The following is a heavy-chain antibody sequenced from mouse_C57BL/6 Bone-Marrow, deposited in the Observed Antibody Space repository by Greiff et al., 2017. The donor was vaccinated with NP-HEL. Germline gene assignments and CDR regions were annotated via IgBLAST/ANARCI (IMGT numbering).Heavy chain of an antibody. CDR2: IDPETGGT. CDR1: GYTFTDYE. V-gene: IGHV1-15*01. CDR3: TRFFYDGYYSYFDY. J-gene: IGHJ2*01. Sequence: VKLQESGAELVRPGASVTLSCKASGYTFTDYEMHWVKQTPVHGLEWIGAIDPETGGTAYNQKFKGKAILTADKSSSTAYMELRSLTSEDSAVYYCTRFFYDGYYSYFDYWGQGTTLTVSS. D-gene: IGHD2-3*01.